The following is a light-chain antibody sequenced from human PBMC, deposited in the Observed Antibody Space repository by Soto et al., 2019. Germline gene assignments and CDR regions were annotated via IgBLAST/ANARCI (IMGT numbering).Light chain of an antibody. Sequence: EIVLTQSPAYLSLSPGERATLSCRASQSVSTFLLWYQQKPGQAPRLLIYDASNRATDIPARFSGSGSGTDFTLTISSLEPEDFAVYYCQQRGNWPRTFGGGTKVEI. CDR1: QSVSTF. CDR2: DAS. J-gene: IGKJ4*01. V-gene: IGKV3-11*01. CDR3: QQRGNWPRT.